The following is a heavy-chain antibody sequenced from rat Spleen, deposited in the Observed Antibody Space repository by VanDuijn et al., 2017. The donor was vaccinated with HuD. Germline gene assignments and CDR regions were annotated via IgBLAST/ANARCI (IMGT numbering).Heavy chain of an antibody. D-gene: IGHD1-9*01. CDR3: ARRHYGYTDYFDY. J-gene: IGHJ2*01. V-gene: IGHV5-20*01. CDR2: ISYDGGRT. CDR1: GFTFSDYY. Sequence: EVQLVESGGGLEQAGRSLKLSCAASGFTFSDYYMAWVRQGPTKGLEWVASISYDGGRTYYRDSVKDRFTISRDNAKSTLSLQMDSLRSEDTATYYCARRHYGYTDYFDYWGQGVMVTVSS.